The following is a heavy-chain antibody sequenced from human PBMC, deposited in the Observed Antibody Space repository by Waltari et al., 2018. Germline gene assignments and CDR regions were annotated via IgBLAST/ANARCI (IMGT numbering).Heavy chain of an antibody. D-gene: IGHD3-22*01. Sequence: EVQLVESGRGLVQPGGSLRLSCPASGFTFSSYSTTWIRQAPGKGLGWVSHISSSSSTIYYADSVKGRFTISRDNAKNSLYLQMNSLRAEDTAVYYCASVIGYYYDSSGYVGYWGQGTLVTVSS. CDR1: GFTFSSYS. V-gene: IGHV3-48*04. CDR2: ISSSSSTI. CDR3: ASVIGYYYDSSGYVGY. J-gene: IGHJ4*02.